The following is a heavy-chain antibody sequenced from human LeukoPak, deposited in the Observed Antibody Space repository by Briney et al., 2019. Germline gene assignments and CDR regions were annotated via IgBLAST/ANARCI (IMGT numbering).Heavy chain of an antibody. Sequence: PGRSLRLSCAASGFTFSSYGMHWVRQAPGKGLEWVAVIWYDGSNKYYADSVKGRFTISRDNSKNTLYLQMNSLRAEDTAVYYCAREEIAPRLRVFDYWGQGTLVTVSS. CDR2: IWYDGSNK. CDR3: AREEIAPRLRVFDY. V-gene: IGHV3-33*01. J-gene: IGHJ4*02. D-gene: IGHD6-6*01. CDR1: GFTFSSYG.